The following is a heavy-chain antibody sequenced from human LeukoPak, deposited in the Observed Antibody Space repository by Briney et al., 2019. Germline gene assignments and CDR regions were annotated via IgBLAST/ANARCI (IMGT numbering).Heavy chain of an antibody. J-gene: IGHJ3*02. CDR1: GFTFSSHG. CDR2: ISYDGSNK. D-gene: IGHD3-22*01. Sequence: GGSLRLSCAASGFTFSSHGMHWVRQAPGKGLEWVAVISYDGSNKYYADSVKGRFTISRDNSKNTLYLQMNSLRAEDTAVYYCAKDHYYDSSGLPVAFDIWGQGTMVTVSS. V-gene: IGHV3-30*18. CDR3: AKDHYYDSSGLPVAFDI.